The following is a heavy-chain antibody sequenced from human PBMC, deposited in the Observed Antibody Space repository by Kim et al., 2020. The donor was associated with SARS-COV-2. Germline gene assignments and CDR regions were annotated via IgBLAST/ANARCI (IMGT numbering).Heavy chain of an antibody. CDR1: GFAFSNYA. Sequence: GGSLRLSCAASGFAFSNYAMHWVRQAPGKGLEWVAVISDDGSNKHYTDSVKGRFTISRDNSKNTLSLQMNFLRPEDTAVYYCARVSAAGNGFYFDYWGQGTLVTVSS. D-gene: IGHD6-13*01. J-gene: IGHJ4*02. CDR3: ARVSAAGNGFYFDY. CDR2: ISDDGSNK. V-gene: IGHV3-30*04.